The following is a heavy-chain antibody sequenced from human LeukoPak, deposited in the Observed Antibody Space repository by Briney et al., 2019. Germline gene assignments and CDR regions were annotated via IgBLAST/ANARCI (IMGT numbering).Heavy chain of an antibody. CDR2: INHSGST. CDR1: GGSFSGYY. J-gene: IGHJ4*02. CDR3: TRWVAVAASAFDY. V-gene: IGHV4-34*01. Sequence: SETLSLTCAVYGGSFSGYYWSWIRQPPGKGLEWIGEINHSGSTNYNPSLKSRVTISVDTSKNQFSLKLSSVTAADTAVYYCTRWVAVAASAFDYWGQGTLVTVSS. D-gene: IGHD6-13*01.